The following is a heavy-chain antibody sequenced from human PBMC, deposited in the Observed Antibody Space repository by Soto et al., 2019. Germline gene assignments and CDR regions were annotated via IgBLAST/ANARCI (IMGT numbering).Heavy chain of an antibody. CDR3: ARGPPTSSGPWIDF. J-gene: IGHJ4*01. D-gene: IGHD3-10*01. CDR2: INPNSRDT. CDR1: GYTFTAYY. V-gene: IGHV1-2*02. Sequence: AAVKCSFKASGYTFTAYYIHWVRQAPGQVLEWMGWINPNSRDTNNAQKFQGRVTLTRDASTRTAYMELNRLRSDDTAVYYCARGPPTSSGPWIDFWGDARLVNVST.